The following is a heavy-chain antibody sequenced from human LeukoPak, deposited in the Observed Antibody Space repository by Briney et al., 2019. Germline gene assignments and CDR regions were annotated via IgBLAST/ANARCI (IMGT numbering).Heavy chain of an antibody. Sequence: SQTLSLTCTVSGGSISSGSYYWSWIRQPAGKGLEWIGRIYTSGSTNYNPSLKSRVTISVDTSKNQFSLKLSSVTAADTAVYYCAKGYSGYDLDYWGQGTLVTVSS. CDR1: GGSISSGSYY. CDR2: IYTSGST. V-gene: IGHV4-61*02. D-gene: IGHD5-12*01. J-gene: IGHJ4*02. CDR3: AKGYSGYDLDY.